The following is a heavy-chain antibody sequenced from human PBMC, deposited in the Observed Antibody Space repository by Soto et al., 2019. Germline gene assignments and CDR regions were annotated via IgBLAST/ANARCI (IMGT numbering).Heavy chain of an antibody. CDR2: ISSSSSYI. CDR3: ARDRGTEGSYYYYGMDV. J-gene: IGHJ6*02. Sequence: VGSLRLSGAASGFTFSSYSMNWVRQARGKGLEWVSSISSSSSYIYYADSVKGRFTISRDNAKNSLYLQMNSLRAEDTAVYYCARDRGTEGSYYYYGMDVWGQGTTVTVSS. D-gene: IGHD1-1*01. V-gene: IGHV3-21*01. CDR1: GFTFSSYS.